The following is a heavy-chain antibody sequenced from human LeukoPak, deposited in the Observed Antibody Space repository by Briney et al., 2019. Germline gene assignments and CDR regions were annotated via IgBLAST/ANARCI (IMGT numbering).Heavy chain of an antibody. Sequence: SETLSLTCAVYGGSFSGYYWSWIRQPPGKGLEWIGEINHSGSTNYNPSLKSRVTISVDTSKNQFSLKLSSVTAADTAVYYCARGLFFGGNSYRLIDYWGQGTLVTVSS. CDR3: ARGLFFGGNSYRLIDY. V-gene: IGHV4-34*01. J-gene: IGHJ4*02. CDR1: GGSFSGYY. D-gene: IGHD4-23*01. CDR2: INHSGST.